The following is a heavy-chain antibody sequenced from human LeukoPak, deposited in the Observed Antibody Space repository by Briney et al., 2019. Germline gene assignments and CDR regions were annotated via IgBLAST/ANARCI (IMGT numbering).Heavy chain of an antibody. J-gene: IGHJ4*02. Sequence: GGSLRLSCAASGFTFSNYEMNWVRQAPGKGLEWVSHISSSGTIYYADSVKGRFTISRDNAKNSLYLQMNSLRAEDTAVYYCARGRLLAYWGQGTLVTVSS. CDR3: ARGRLLAY. V-gene: IGHV3-48*03. CDR1: GFTFSNYE. D-gene: IGHD2-15*01. CDR2: ISSSGTI.